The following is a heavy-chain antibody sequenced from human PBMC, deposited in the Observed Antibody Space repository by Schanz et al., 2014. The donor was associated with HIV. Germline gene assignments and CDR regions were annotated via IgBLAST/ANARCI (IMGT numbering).Heavy chain of an antibody. Sequence: EVQLLESGGGLVQPGGSLRLSCTVSGLTFSNHAMTWVRQAPGRGLEWLSAISISGTTTYYADSVRGRFTISRDSSKNTLFLQMNSLRAEDTAVYYCARGLGYWGQGTLVTVSS. CDR2: ISISGTTT. CDR3: ARGLGY. V-gene: IGHV3-23*01. J-gene: IGHJ4*02. CDR1: GLTFSNHA.